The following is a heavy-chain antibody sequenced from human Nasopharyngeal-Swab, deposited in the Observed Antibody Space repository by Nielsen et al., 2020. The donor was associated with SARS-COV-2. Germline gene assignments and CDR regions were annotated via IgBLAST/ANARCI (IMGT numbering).Heavy chain of an antibody. CDR2: ISSSSSYI. Sequence: WIRQPPGKGLEWVSYISSSSSYIYYADSVKGRFTISRDNAKNSLYLQMNSLRAEDTAVYYCARDRYDFWSGYYTPYYYYYGMDVWGQGTTVTVSS. CDR3: ARDRYDFWSGYYTPYYYYYGMDV. J-gene: IGHJ6*02. D-gene: IGHD3-3*01. V-gene: IGHV3-21*05.